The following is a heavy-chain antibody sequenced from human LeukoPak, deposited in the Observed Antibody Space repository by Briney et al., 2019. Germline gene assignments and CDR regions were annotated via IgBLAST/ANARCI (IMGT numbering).Heavy chain of an antibody. V-gene: IGHV3-23*01. Sequence: GGSLRLSCAASGFTFSSYAMSWVRQAPGKGLEWVSAISGSGGSTYYADSVKGRFTISRDNSKNTLYLQMNSLRAEDTAVYYCAEPSARLEHFDYWGQGTLVTVSS. J-gene: IGHJ4*02. D-gene: IGHD6-19*01. CDR1: GFTFSSYA. CDR3: AEPSARLEHFDY. CDR2: ISGSGGST.